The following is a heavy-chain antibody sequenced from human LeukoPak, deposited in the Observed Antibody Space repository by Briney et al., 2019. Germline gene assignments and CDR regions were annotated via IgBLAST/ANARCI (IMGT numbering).Heavy chain of an antibody. CDR3: AREGKYASGSYDY. D-gene: IGHD3-10*01. Sequence: GGSLRLSCAASVLTFSGYWMHWVRQAPGEGRVWVSRINSDGSSTSYADSVKGRFTISRDNANNTLYLQMDSLRAEDSAVYFCAREGKYASGSYDYWGQGTLVTVSS. CDR1: VLTFSGYW. CDR2: INSDGSST. J-gene: IGHJ4*02. V-gene: IGHV3-74*01.